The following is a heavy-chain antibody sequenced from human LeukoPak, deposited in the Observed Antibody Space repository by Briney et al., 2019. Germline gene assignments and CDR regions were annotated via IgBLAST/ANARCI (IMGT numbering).Heavy chain of an antibody. CDR2: ISYDGSNK. J-gene: IGHJ4*02. Sequence: PGRSLRLSCAASGFTFSSYGMHWVRQAPGKGLEWVAVISYDGSNKYYADSVKGRFTISRDNSKNTLYLQMNSLRAEDTAVYYCAKDARLSDDGYCSGGSCCTSYDYWGQGTLVTVSS. D-gene: IGHD2-15*01. CDR3: AKDARLSDDGYCSGGSCCTSYDY. V-gene: IGHV3-30*18. CDR1: GFTFSSYG.